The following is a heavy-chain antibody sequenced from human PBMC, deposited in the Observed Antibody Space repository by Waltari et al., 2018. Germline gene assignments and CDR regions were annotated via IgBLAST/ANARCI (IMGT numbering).Heavy chain of an antibody. CDR2: IKQDGSEK. J-gene: IGHJ6*02. V-gene: IGHV3-7*01. Sequence: VQLVESGGGLVQPGGSLRLSCAASGFTFSSFWMSWVRQAPGKGLEWVANIKQDGSEKYYVDSVKGRFTISRDNAKNSLYLQMNSLRAEDTAVYYCARGNIQVLYYYYGMDVWGQGTTVTVSS. D-gene: IGHD2-2*01. CDR3: ARGNIQVLYYYYGMDV. CDR1: GFTFSSFW.